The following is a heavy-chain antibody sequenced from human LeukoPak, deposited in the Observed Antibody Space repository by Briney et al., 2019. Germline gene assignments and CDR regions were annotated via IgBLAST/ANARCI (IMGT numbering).Heavy chain of an antibody. CDR3: AKGSSGWYSKNLESYFDY. V-gene: IGHV3-30*18. Sequence: GGSLRLSCAASGFTFSSYGMHWVRQAPGKGLEWVAVISYDGSNKYYADSVKGRFTISRDNSKNTLYLQMNSLRAEDTAVYFCAKGSSGWYSKNLESYFDYWGQGTLVTVSS. J-gene: IGHJ4*02. CDR1: GFTFSSYG. CDR2: ISYDGSNK. D-gene: IGHD6-19*01.